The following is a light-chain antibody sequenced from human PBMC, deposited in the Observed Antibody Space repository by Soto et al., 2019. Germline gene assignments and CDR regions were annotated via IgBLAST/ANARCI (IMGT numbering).Light chain of an antibody. CDR3: MQTLQTPWT. CDR1: QSLLHSNGYNY. Sequence: DLVMTQSPLSLPVAPGEPASISCRSSQSLLHSNGYNYLHWYLQKPGQSPQLQIYLGSDRASGVPDRFSGSGSGTDFTLKISRVEAEDVGVYYCMQTLQTPWTFGQGTKVEIK. CDR2: LGS. V-gene: IGKV2-28*01. J-gene: IGKJ1*01.